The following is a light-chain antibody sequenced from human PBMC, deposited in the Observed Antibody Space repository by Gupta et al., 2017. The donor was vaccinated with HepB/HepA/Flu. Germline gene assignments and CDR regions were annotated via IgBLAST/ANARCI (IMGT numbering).Light chain of an antibody. CDR2: EFS. CDR1: RSDVGSYNL. J-gene: IGLJ2*01. CDR3: CSYAGSSTHVV. V-gene: IGLV2-23*02. Sequence: SALPQTASVSGSPGQSITISCTGTRSDVGSYNLVSWYQQHPGKAPKLMIYEFSKRPSGVSNRFSGAKSGNTASLTSSGLQAEDEADYYCCSYAGSSTHVVFGGGTKLTVL.